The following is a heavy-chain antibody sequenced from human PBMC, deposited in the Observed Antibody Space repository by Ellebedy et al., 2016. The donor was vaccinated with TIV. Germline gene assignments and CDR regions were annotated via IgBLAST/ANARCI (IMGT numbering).Heavy chain of an antibody. D-gene: IGHD6-6*01. CDR1: GGSFSGYY. V-gene: IGHV4-34*01. CDR3: ARGPRIAARPRYYYMDV. J-gene: IGHJ6*03. CDR2: INHSGST. Sequence: SETLSLXXAVYGGSFSGYYWSWIRQPPGKGLEWIGEINHSGSTNYNPSLKSRVTISVDTSKNQFSLKLSSVTAADTAVYYCARGPRIAARPRYYYMDVWGKGTTVTVSS.